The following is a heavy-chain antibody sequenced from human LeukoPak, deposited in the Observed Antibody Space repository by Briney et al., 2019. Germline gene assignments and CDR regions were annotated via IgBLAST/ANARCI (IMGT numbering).Heavy chain of an antibody. CDR1: GGSVNSGSYS. CDR2: IYDSGST. CDR3: VRVSIYDILTGYYLGGATFDY. D-gene: IGHD3-9*01. J-gene: IGHJ4*02. V-gene: IGHV4-61*01. Sequence: SETLSLTCTVSGGSVNSGSYSWTWIRQPPGKGLEWIGYIYDSGSTNYNPSLKSRVTISVDTSKNQFSLKLSSVTAADTAVYYCVRVSIYDILTGYYLGGATFDYWGQGTLVTVSS.